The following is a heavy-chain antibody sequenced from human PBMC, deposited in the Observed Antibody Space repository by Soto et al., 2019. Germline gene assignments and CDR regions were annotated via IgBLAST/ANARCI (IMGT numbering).Heavy chain of an antibody. CDR2: VSIGGST. CDR1: GFTFSSYA. D-gene: IGHD2-15*01. CDR3: AKRRGAGGHFDY. V-gene: IGHV3-23*01. J-gene: IGHJ4*02. Sequence: GGALRLSCAASGFTFSSYAMGWVRQGPGKGLEWVAVVSIGGSTHYADSVRGRFTISRDNSKNTLSLQMNSLTAEDTAVYFCAKRRGAGGHFDYWGQGALVTV.